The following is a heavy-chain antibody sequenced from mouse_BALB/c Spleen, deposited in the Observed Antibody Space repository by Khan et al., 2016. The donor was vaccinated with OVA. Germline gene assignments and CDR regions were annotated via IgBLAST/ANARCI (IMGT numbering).Heavy chain of an antibody. V-gene: IGHV1-20*01. CDR2: INPHIGET. CDR3: GKTDGSYFDY. D-gene: IGHD1-1*01. J-gene: IGHJ2*01. Sequence: EVQLQQSGPELVKPGASVKISCKASGYSFTGYFMNWVMQSLGKGLEWIGRINPHIGETLYNQKFKGKATLTVDESSSTAYMELRSLTSEDSAIYTCGKTDGSYFDYWGQGTTLTVSS. CDR1: GYSFTGYF.